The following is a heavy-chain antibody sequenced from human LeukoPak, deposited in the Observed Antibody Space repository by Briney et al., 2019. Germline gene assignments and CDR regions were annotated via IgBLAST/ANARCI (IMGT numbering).Heavy chain of an antibody. D-gene: IGHD1-26*01. CDR3: ARQWELRVWYFDL. CDR2: IYYSGST. CDR1: GGSISSYY. V-gene: IGHV4-59*08. J-gene: IGHJ2*01. Sequence: PSETLSLTCTVSGGSISSYYWSWIRQHPGKGLEWIGYIYYSGSTNYNPSLKSRVTISVDTSKNQFSLKLSSVTAADTAVYYCARQWELRVWYFDLWGRGTLVTVSS.